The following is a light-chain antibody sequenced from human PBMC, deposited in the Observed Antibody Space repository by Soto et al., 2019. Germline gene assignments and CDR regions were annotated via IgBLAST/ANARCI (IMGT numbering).Light chain of an antibody. Sequence: DIPMTQSPSSLSASVGDRVTITCRASQGISHSWAWYQQKPGKVPTLLITAASTLHFEVTSGFSGSGSGTDITLTISSLQPEDAATYYCERYNHRSTFGPGNEVDI. J-gene: IGKJ1*01. V-gene: IGKV1-27*01. CDR2: AAS. CDR1: QGISHS. CDR3: ERYNHRST.